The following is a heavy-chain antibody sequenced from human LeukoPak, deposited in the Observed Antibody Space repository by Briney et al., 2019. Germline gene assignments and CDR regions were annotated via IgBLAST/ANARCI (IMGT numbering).Heavy chain of an antibody. CDR1: GFTFSSYA. D-gene: IGHD2-15*01. CDR2: ISGSGGST. Sequence: GGSLRLSCAASGFTFSSYAMSWVRQAPGKGLEWVSAISGSGGSTYYADSVKGRFTISRDNSKNTLYLQMNSLRAEDTAVYYCARDLSLYCSGGSCYSLNYWGQGTLVTVSS. CDR3: ARDLSLYCSGGSCYSLNY. V-gene: IGHV3-23*01. J-gene: IGHJ4*02.